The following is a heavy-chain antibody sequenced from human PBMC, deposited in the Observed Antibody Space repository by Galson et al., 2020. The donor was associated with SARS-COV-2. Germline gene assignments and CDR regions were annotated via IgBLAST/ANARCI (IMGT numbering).Heavy chain of an antibody. D-gene: IGHD1-26*01. CDR2: INPNSGAR. CDR1: GYTLTDKF. CDR3: ARHSGSFSGGHYFDL. Sequence: GESLKISCKASGYTLTDKFLHWIRQAPGQGLEWMGWINPNSGARYNVQKFEGRVTMTRDTSISTAYMEINSLTSDDTAVYFCARHSGSFSGGHYFDLWGRGTLVTVSS. V-gene: IGHV1-2*02. J-gene: IGHJ2*01.